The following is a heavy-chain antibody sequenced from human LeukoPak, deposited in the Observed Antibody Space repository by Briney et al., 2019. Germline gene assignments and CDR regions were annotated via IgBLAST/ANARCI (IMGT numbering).Heavy chain of an antibody. Sequence: SGPALVKPTQTLTLNCIFSGLSLSTSGMCVSWIRQPPGKALEWLARIDWDDDKYYSTSLKTRLTISKDTSKNQVVLTMTNMDPVDTATYYCARIPGELLAFDIWGQGTMVTVSS. V-gene: IGHV2-70*11. CDR1: GLSLSTSGMC. CDR3: ARIPGELLAFDI. D-gene: IGHD1-26*01. CDR2: IDWDDDK. J-gene: IGHJ3*02.